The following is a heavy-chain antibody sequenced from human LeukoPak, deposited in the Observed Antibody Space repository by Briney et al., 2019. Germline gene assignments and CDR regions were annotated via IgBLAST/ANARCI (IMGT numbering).Heavy chain of an antibody. CDR3: AKDQRWESPHYLDS. CDR1: GFAFNHFG. V-gene: IGHV3-30*18. CDR2: ISHDGSIK. J-gene: IGHJ4*02. Sequence: GGSLRLSCAASGFAFNHFGMHWVRQAPGKGLEYVAVISHDGSIKYYVDSVRGRFTISRDNSKNTLYVQMNSLRDEDTAVYYCAKDQRWESPHYLDSWGQGTLVTVSS. D-gene: IGHD1-26*01.